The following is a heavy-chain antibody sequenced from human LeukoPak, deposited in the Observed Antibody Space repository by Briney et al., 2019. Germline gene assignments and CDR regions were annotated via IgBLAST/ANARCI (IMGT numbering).Heavy chain of an antibody. D-gene: IGHD1-1*01. Sequence: GGSLRLSCAESGFTFTSHWMHWVRQAPGKGLVWVSHISDDGKKANYADSVKGRFTISRDAAKNTLHLQMDSLRVEDTAVYYCSADFRVTGTAYYHWGQGTMVTVSS. CDR1: GFTFTSHW. J-gene: IGHJ5*02. CDR3: SADFRVTGTAYYH. CDR2: ISDDGKKA. V-gene: IGHV3-74*01.